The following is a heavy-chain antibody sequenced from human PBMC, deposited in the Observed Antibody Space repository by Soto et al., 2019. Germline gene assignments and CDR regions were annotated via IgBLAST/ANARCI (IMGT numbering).Heavy chain of an antibody. J-gene: IGHJ4*02. CDR3: ARGGYFDSSNYLAY. D-gene: IGHD3-22*01. Sequence: ASLKVSCKASGYTFTGYLIGWVRQAPGRGLEWMGWINPGNGNTKYSQQFQGRVIIDRDTSASTAYMELSSLRPEDTAVYYCARGGYFDSSNYLAYWGVGTLVTVSS. V-gene: IGHV1-3*01. CDR2: INPGNGNT. CDR1: GYTFTGYL.